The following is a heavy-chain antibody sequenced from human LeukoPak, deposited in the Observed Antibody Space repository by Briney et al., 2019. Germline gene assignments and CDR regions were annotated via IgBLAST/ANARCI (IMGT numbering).Heavy chain of an antibody. CDR3: ARDLGGVTIFGVAP. D-gene: IGHD3-3*01. Sequence: GGPLRLSCAASGFTFSTYSMNWVRKAPGKGLDWFSSISSSSIYIYYAHSFKGRFTITSDNAKTTLYLQMNSLRAKDTAVYYCARDLGGVTIFGVAPWGQGTLVTVSS. V-gene: IGHV3-21*01. J-gene: IGHJ5*02. CDR2: ISSSSIYI. CDR1: GFTFSTYS.